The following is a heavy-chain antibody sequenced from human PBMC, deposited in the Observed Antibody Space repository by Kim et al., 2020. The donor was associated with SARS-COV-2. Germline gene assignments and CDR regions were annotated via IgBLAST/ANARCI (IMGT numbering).Heavy chain of an antibody. D-gene: IGHD2-15*01. Sequence: SETLSLTCTVSGGSISSGGYYWSWIRQHPGKGLEWIGYIYYSGSTYYNPSLKSRVTISVDTSKNQFSLKLSSVTAADTAAYYCARDLRYCSGGSCYPANWFDPWGQGTLVTVSS. CDR1: GGSISSGGYY. CDR2: IYYSGST. J-gene: IGHJ5*02. CDR3: ARDLRYCSGGSCYPANWFDP. V-gene: IGHV4-31*03.